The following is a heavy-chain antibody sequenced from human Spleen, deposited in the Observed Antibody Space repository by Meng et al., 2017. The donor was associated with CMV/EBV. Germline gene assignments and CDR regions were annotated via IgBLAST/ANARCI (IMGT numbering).Heavy chain of an antibody. D-gene: IGHD3-3*01. V-gene: IGHV3-74*01. J-gene: IGHJ4*02. CDR3: AKSQGLAIFGVVTYYFDY. CDR2: INSDGSST. CDR1: GFTFSSYW. Sequence: GESLKISCAASGFTFSSYWMHWVRQAPGKGLVWVSRINSDGSSTSYADSVKGRFTISRDNSKNTLFLQMNSLRAEDTAVYYCAKSQGLAIFGVVTYYFDYWGQGTLVTVSS.